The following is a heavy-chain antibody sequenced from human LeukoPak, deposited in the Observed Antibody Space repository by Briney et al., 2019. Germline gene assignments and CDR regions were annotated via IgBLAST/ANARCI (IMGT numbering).Heavy chain of an antibody. J-gene: IGHJ4*02. Sequence: PGGSLRLSCAASGFTFSSYGMHWVRQAPGKGLEWEAVIWYDGSNKYYADSVKGRFTISRDNSKNTLYLQMNSLRAEDTAVYYCARSTPIVGALDFDYWGQGTLVTVSS. V-gene: IGHV3-33*01. CDR2: IWYDGSNK. D-gene: IGHD1-26*01. CDR1: GFTFSSYG. CDR3: ARSTPIVGALDFDY.